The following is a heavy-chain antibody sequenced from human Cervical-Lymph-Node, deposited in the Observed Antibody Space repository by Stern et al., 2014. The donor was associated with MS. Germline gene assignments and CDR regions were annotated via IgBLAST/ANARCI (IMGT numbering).Heavy chain of an antibody. CDR2: IWYDGSNR. CDR3: AREGGNTAEYFQH. CDR1: GFTFSSSG. D-gene: IGHD4-23*01. J-gene: IGHJ1*01. Sequence: QVQLVESGGGVVQPGRSLRLSCAASGFTFSSSGMHWVRQAPGKGLEWLAIIWYDGSNRYYADSVKGRLTISRDNSKNTLYLQMNSLRAEDTAVYYCAREGGNTAEYFQHWGQGTLVTVSS. V-gene: IGHV3-33*01.